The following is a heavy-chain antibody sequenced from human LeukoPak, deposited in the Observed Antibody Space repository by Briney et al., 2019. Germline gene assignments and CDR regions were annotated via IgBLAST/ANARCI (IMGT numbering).Heavy chain of an antibody. J-gene: IGHJ4*02. CDR2: IIPIFGTA. Sequence: SVKVSCKASGYTFTGYDINWVRQAPGQGLEWMGRIIPIFGTANYAQKFQGRVTITTDESTSTAYMELSSLRSEDTAVYYCARGVGPVEMATITGYYFDYWGQGTLVTVSS. CDR1: GYTFTGYD. V-gene: IGHV1-69*05. D-gene: IGHD5-24*01. CDR3: ARGVGPVEMATITGYYFDY.